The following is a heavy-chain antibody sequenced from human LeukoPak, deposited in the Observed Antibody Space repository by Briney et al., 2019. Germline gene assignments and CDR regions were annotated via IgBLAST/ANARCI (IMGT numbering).Heavy chain of an antibody. CDR3: ARVYCSGGSCYSYIDY. Sequence: SETLSLTCAVYGGSFSGYYWSWIRQPPGKGLEWIGEINHSGSTNYNPSLKSRVTISVDTSKNQFSLKLSSVTAADTAVYYCARVYCSGGSCYSYIDYWGQGTLVTVSS. CDR2: INHSGST. D-gene: IGHD2-15*01. CDR1: GGSFSGYY. V-gene: IGHV4-34*01. J-gene: IGHJ4*02.